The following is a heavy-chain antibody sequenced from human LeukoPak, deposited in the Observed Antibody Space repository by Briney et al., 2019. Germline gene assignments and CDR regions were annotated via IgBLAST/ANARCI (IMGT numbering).Heavy chain of an antibody. D-gene: IGHD6-19*01. CDR1: GFTFSNYG. CDR2: ISYDERNK. Sequence: GGSLRLSCAAPGFTFSNYGMHWVRQAPGKGLEWVASISYDERNKYYVDSVKGRFTISRDNSKNTLYLQMISLRVEDSAVYYCAKGSNSGYYYFDYWGQGTLVTVSS. V-gene: IGHV3-30*18. CDR3: AKGSNSGYYYFDY. J-gene: IGHJ4*02.